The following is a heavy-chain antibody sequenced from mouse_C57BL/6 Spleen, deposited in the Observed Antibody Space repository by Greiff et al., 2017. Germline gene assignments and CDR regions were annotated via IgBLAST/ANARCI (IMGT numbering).Heavy chain of an antibody. CDR3: ARSGYGSHWYFDV. D-gene: IGHD2-2*01. CDR2: ISYSGST. Sequence: EVKLVESGPGLAKPSQTLSLTCSVTGYSITSDYWNWIRKFPGNKLEYMGYISYSGSTYYNPSLKSRISITRNTSKNQYYLQLNSVTTEDTATYYCARSGYGSHWYFDVWGTGTTVTVSS. J-gene: IGHJ1*03. CDR1: GYSITSDY. V-gene: IGHV3-8*01.